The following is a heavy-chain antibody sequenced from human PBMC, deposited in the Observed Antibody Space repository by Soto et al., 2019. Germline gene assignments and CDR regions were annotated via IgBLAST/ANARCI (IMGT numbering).Heavy chain of an antibody. Sequence: LSLTCTVSGGSISSYYWSWIRQPAGKGLEWIGRIYTSGSTNYNPSLKSRVTMSVDTSKNQFSLKLSSVTAADTAVYYCAREDIVVVPAAHYYYYGMDVRGQGTTVTVSS. CDR1: GGSISSYY. CDR2: IYTSGST. V-gene: IGHV4-4*07. D-gene: IGHD2-2*01. CDR3: AREDIVVVPAAHYYYYGMDV. J-gene: IGHJ6*02.